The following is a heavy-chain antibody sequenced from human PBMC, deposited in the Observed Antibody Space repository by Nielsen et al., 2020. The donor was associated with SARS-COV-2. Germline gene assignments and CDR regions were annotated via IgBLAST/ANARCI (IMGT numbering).Heavy chain of an antibody. Sequence: GESLKISCAASGFSLSDYGMNWVRQAPGRGLEWVSSISGSSRYINYADSVKGRFTISRDNAKNSLYLQMNSLRAEDTAVYYCATRDYSTGWYSHDYWGQGTLVSVSS. CDR2: ISGSSRYI. CDR3: ATRDYSTGWYSHDY. J-gene: IGHJ4*02. CDR1: GFSLSDYG. V-gene: IGHV3-21*04. D-gene: IGHD6-19*01.